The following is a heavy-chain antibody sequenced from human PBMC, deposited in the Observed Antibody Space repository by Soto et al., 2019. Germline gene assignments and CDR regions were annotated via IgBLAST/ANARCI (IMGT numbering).Heavy chain of an antibody. D-gene: IGHD3-9*01. V-gene: IGHV1-69*13. J-gene: IGHJ5*02. CDR3: ARENYDILTGYYGPFDP. CDR2: IIPIFGTA. CDR1: GGTFSSYA. Sequence: SVKVSCKASGGTFSSYAISWVRQAPGQGLEWMGGIIPIFGTANYAQKFQGRVTITADESTSTAYMELSSLRSEDTAVYYCARENYDILTGYYGPFDPWGQGTLVTVSS.